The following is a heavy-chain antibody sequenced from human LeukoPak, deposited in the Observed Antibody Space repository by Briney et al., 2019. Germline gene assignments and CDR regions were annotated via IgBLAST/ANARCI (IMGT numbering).Heavy chain of an antibody. V-gene: IGHV3-23*01. J-gene: IGHJ4*02. D-gene: IGHD6-19*01. Sequence: PGGTLRLSCAASGFTFSTYGMSWVRQAPGKGLEWVSAISGSGDNTYYADSVKGRFTISRDNSKNTLYLQMNSLRAEDTAVYYCARGPTAVAGTGMVDYWGQGTLVTVSS. CDR2: ISGSGDNT. CDR1: GFTFSTYG. CDR3: ARGPTAVAGTGMVDY.